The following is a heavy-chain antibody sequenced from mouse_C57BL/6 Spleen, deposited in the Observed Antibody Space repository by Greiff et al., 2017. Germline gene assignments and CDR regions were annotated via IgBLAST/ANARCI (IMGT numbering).Heavy chain of an antibody. V-gene: IGHV1-39*01. CDR3: ARSYLLWLRRNAMDY. CDR1: GYSFTDYN. CDR2: INPNYGTT. J-gene: IGHJ4*01. Sequence: EVQLQQSGPELVKPGASVKISCKASGYSFTDYNMNWVKQSNGKSLEWIGVINPNYGTTSYNQKFKGKATLTVDQSSSTAYMQLNSLTSEDSAVYDCARSYLLWLRRNAMDYWGQGTSVTVSS. D-gene: IGHD2-2*01.